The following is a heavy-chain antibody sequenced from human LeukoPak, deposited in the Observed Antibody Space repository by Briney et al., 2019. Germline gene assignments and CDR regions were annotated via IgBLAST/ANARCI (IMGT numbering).Heavy chain of an antibody. Sequence: PGESLRLSCAGSGFTFSYYWMHWVRQAPGKGLVWVSRSNTDGSDTTYADSVKGRFTISRDNAKSVLYLQMNSLRAEDTGVYYCARDRASKYSWTDWGQGTTVTVSS. CDR3: ARDRASKYSWTD. D-gene: IGHD1-20*01. J-gene: IGHJ6*02. CDR2: SNTDGSDT. CDR1: GFTFSYYW. V-gene: IGHV3-74*01.